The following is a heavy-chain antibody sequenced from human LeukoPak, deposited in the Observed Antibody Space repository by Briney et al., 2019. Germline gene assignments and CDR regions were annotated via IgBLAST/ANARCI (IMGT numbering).Heavy chain of an antibody. CDR3: ARDPGWLQFDY. CDR2: IKEDGSEK. V-gene: IGHV3-7*01. CDR1: GFTFSSYW. D-gene: IGHD5-24*01. J-gene: IGHJ4*02. Sequence: QPGGSLRLSCAASGFTFSSYWMSRVRQAPGKGLEWVANIKEDGSEKYYLDSVKGRFTISRDNAKNSLYLQMNSLRAEDTAVYYCARDPGWLQFDYWGQGTLATVSS.